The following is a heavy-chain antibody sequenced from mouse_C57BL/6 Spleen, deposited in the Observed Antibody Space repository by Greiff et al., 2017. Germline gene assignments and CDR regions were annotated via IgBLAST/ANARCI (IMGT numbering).Heavy chain of an antibody. J-gene: IGHJ2*01. CDR1: GYSFPRYY. CDR3: ARKGRDGYFDY. D-gene: IGHD2-3*01. CDR2: IYPGSGNN. V-gene: IGHV1-66*01. Sequence: QVQLQQSGPELVKPGASVKISCKASGYSFPRYYIHWVKQRPGQGLEWIGWIYPGSGNNKYNEKFKGKATLTADTSSSTAYMQLSSLTSEDSAVYYCARKGRDGYFDYWGQGTTLTVSS.